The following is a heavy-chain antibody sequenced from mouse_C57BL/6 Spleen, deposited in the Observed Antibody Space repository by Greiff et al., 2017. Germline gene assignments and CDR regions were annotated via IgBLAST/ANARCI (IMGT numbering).Heavy chain of an antibody. V-gene: IGHV10-1*01. J-gene: IGHJ4*01. CDR1: GFSFNTYA. CDR2: IRSKSNNYAT. CDR3: VRHGLLRNYAMDY. Sequence: EVMLVESGGGLVQPKGSLKLSCAASGFSFNTYAMNWVRQAPGKGLEWVARIRSKSNNYATYYADSVKDRFTISRDDSESMLYLQMNNMKTEDTAMYYCVRHGLLRNYAMDYWGQGTSVTVSS. D-gene: IGHD1-1*01.